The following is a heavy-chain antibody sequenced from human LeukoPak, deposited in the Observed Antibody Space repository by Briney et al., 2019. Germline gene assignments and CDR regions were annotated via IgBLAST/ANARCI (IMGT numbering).Heavy chain of an antibody. Sequence: ASVKVSCKASGFTFTSSAVQWVRQARGRRLEWIGWIVVGSGNTNYAQMFQGRVTITRDMSTSTAYMELSSLRSEGTAVYYCAAPSRIQLDYWGQGTLVTVSS. J-gene: IGHJ4*02. CDR2: IVVGSGNT. CDR3: AAPSRIQLDY. D-gene: IGHD5-18*01. V-gene: IGHV1-58*01. CDR1: GFTFTSSA.